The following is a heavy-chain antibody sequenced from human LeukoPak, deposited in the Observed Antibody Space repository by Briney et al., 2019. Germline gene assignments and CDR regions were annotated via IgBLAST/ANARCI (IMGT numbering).Heavy chain of an antibody. Sequence: ASVKVSCKASGYTFTGYYMHWVRQAPGQGLEWMGWINPNSGGTNYAQKFQGRVTMTRDTSISTAYMELSRLRSDVTAVYYCASGNVLRFLEFDPWGQGTLVTVSS. V-gene: IGHV1-2*02. CDR3: ASGNVLRFLEFDP. CDR1: GYTFTGYY. D-gene: IGHD3-3*01. CDR2: INPNSGGT. J-gene: IGHJ5*02.